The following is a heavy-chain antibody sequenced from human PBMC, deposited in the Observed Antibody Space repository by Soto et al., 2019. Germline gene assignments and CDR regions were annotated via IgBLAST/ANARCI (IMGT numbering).Heavy chain of an antibody. Sequence: GGSLRLSCATSGFPFSAFAMNWVRHAPGKGLEWVSGIGGSGASIYYADSVKGRFTISRDNAKNSLYLQMNSLRAEDTALYYCARALAGKKYKRTYYYYGMAVWGQGTTVTVSS. CDR2: IGGSGASI. D-gene: IGHD6-19*01. V-gene: IGHV3-20*04. CDR1: GFPFSAFA. J-gene: IGHJ6*02. CDR3: ARALAGKKYKRTYYYYGMAV.